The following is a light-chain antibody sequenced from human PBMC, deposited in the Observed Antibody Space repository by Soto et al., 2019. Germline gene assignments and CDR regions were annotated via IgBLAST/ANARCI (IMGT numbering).Light chain of an antibody. Sequence: QSVLTQPPSVSGAPGQRVTITCTGSSSNIGAGYDVHWYQQLPGTSPKLLIYGNTNRPSGVPDRFSGSNSGTSASASLALTGLQAGDEADYYCQPYDSSLNTYVFGPGTKVTVL. CDR3: QPYDSSLNTYV. CDR1: SSNIGAGYD. CDR2: GNT. V-gene: IGLV1-40*01. J-gene: IGLJ1*01.